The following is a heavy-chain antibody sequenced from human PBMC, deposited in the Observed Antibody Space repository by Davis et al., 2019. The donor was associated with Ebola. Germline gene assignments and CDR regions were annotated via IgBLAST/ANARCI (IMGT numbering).Heavy chain of an antibody. D-gene: IGHD6-13*01. CDR2: ISWNSGSI. CDR1: GFTFSSYA. Sequence: SLKISCAASGFTFSSYAMHWVRQAPGKGLEWVSGISWNSGSIGYADSVKGRFTISRDNAKNSLYLQMNSLRAEDTALYYCAKDPYSSPSSFEYWGQGTLVTVSS. J-gene: IGHJ4*02. CDR3: AKDPYSSPSSFEY. V-gene: IGHV3-9*01.